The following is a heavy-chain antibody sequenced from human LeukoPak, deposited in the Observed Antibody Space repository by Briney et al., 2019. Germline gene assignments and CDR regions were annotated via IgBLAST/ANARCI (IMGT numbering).Heavy chain of an antibody. CDR3: TAELWSGYYMDDY. D-gene: IGHD3-3*01. V-gene: IGHV3-15*07. Sequence: PGGSLRLSCAASGFTFSNAWMNWVRQAPGKGLEWVGRIKSKTDGGTTDYAAPVKGRFTISRDDSKNTLYLQMNSLKTEDTAVYYCTAELWSGYYMDDYWGQGTLVTVSS. CDR2: IKSKTDGGTT. J-gene: IGHJ4*02. CDR1: GFTFSNAW.